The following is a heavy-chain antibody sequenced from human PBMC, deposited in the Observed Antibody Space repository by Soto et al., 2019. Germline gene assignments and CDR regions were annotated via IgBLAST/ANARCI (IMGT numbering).Heavy chain of an antibody. V-gene: IGHV1-46*01. CDR1: GYTFTNYY. CDR3: ARRMQGDYEKFDP. D-gene: IGHD4-17*01. J-gene: IGHJ5*02. CDR2: TKPSGGSA. Sequence: ASVKVSCKASGYTFTNYYMHWVRQAPGQGLEWLGVTKPSGGSATYAQKFQGRVTMARDTSTSTVYMELSRLRSDDTAVYYCARRMQGDYEKFDPWGQGTLVTVS.